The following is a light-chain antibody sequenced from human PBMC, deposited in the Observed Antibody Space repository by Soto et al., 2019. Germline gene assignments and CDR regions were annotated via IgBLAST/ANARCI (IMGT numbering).Light chain of an antibody. CDR2: EGS. Sequence: QSVLTQPASVSASPGQSITISCTGTISDVGSYNLVSWYQQHPGKAPKLMIYEGSKRPSGVSNRFSGSKSGNTASLTISGLQAEDEADYYCCSYAGSSTLRFGGGTKLTVL. CDR1: ISDVGSYNL. J-gene: IGLJ2*01. V-gene: IGLV2-23*01. CDR3: CSYAGSSTLR.